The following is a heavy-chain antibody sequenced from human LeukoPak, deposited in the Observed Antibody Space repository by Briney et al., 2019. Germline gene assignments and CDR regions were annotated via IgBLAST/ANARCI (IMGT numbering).Heavy chain of an antibody. V-gene: IGHV3-53*01. CDR3: AKGQSDFWSGYGYYYYMDV. D-gene: IGHD3-3*01. CDR1: GFTFSSNY. J-gene: IGHJ6*03. Sequence: GGSLRLSCAASGFTFSSNYMSWVRQAPGKGLEWVSVIYSGGTTYYADSVKGRFTISRDNSKNTLYLQMNSLRAEDTAVYYCAKGQSDFWSGYGYYYYMDVWGKGTTVTVSS. CDR2: IYSGGTT.